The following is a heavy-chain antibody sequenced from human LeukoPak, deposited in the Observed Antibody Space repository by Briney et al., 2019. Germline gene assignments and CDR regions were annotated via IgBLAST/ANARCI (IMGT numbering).Heavy chain of an antibody. V-gene: IGHV1-18*01. J-gene: IGHJ4*02. CDR2: VSAHNDNT. CDR1: GYTFTSYG. CDR3: ARDQYSDYVFDY. Sequence: ASVKVSCKASGYTFTSYGISWVRQAPGEGLEWMGWVSAHNDNTNYVQKFQGRVTMTSDTSTSTAYMELRSLTSDDTAVYYCARDQYSDYVFDYWGQGTLVTVSS. D-gene: IGHD4-11*01.